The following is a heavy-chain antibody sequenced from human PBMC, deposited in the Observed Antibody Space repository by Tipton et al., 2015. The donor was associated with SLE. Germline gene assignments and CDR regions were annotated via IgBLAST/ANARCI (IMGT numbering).Heavy chain of an antibody. CDR2: IYHSGST. CDR1: GGSISSHY. Sequence: TLSLTCTVSGGSISSHYWGWIRQPPGKGLEWIGSIYHSGSTYYNPSPKSRVTISVDTSKNQFSLKLSSVTAADTAVYYCARLGLDYDFWSGSWFDPWGQGTLVTVSS. D-gene: IGHD3-3*01. J-gene: IGHJ5*02. V-gene: IGHV4-38-2*02. CDR3: ARLGLDYDFWSGSWFDP.